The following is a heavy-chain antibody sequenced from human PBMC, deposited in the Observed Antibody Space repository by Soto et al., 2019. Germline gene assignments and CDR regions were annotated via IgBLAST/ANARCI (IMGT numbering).Heavy chain of an antibody. CDR3: ASSGDYVAFDY. CDR2: TYYSGYT. D-gene: IGHD4-17*01. V-gene: IGHV4-30-4*01. J-gene: IGHJ4*02. CDR1: GDSFSSGDYK. Sequence: QVQLQESGPGLVKPSQTLSLTCTVSGDSFSSGDYKWSWIRQPPGKGLEWIGYTYYSGYTYNNPSLKSRHTMSVDTSKNQVALKFISVTAADTAVYYCASSGDYVAFDYWGQGTLVTVS.